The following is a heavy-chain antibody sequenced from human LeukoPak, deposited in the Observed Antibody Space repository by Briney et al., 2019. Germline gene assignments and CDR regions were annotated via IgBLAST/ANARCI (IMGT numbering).Heavy chain of an antibody. D-gene: IGHD4-17*01. CDR1: GGPISSYY. J-gene: IGHJ3*02. CDR2: IYYSGST. CDR3: ARASIGDYGDPAAFDI. Sequence: SETLSLTCTASGGPISSYYWSWIRQPPGKGLEWIGYIYYSGSTNYNPSLKSRVTISVDTSKNQFSLKLSSVTAADTAVYYCARASIGDYGDPAAFDIWGQGTMVTVSS. V-gene: IGHV4-59*01.